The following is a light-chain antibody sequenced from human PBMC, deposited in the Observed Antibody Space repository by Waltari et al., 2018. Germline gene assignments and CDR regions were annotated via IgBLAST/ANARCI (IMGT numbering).Light chain of an antibody. J-gene: IGLJ1*01. CDR3: CSYNDGPYV. V-gene: IGLV2-23*02. CDR2: EVT. Sequence: QSALTQPASVSGSPGQSITISCTGTSSDVGHYNMVSWYQQHPGKAPKLMIYEVTKRPSGVSSRFSASMSVNTASLTISGLQAEDEADYYCCSYNDGPYVFGTGTKVTVL. CDR1: SSDVGHYNM.